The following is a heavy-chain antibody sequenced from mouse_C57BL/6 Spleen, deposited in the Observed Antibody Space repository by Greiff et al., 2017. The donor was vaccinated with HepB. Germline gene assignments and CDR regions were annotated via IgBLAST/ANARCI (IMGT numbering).Heavy chain of an antibody. D-gene: IGHD2-3*01. Sequence: EVHLVESGGGLVKPGGSLKLSCAASGFTFSSYAMSWVRQTPEKRLEWVATISDGGRYTYYPDNVKGRFTISRDNAKNNLYLQMSHLKSEDTAMYYCAREGDGYGYYAMDYWGQGTSVTVSS. J-gene: IGHJ4*01. V-gene: IGHV5-4*01. CDR2: ISDGGRYT. CDR1: GFTFSSYA. CDR3: AREGDGYGYYAMDY.